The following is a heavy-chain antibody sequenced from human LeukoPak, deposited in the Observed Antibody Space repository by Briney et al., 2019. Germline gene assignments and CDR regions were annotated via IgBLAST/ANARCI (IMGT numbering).Heavy chain of an antibody. CDR2: IYYSGST. J-gene: IGHJ4*02. CDR3: ARDPPGDY. CDR1: GGSMSSHY. Sequence: PSETLSLTCTVSGGSMSSHYWSWIRQPPGKGLEWIGYIYYSGSTNYNPSLKSRVTISVDTSKNQFSLKLSSVTAADTAVYYCARDPPGDYWGQGTLVTVSS. D-gene: IGHD3-10*01. V-gene: IGHV4-59*11.